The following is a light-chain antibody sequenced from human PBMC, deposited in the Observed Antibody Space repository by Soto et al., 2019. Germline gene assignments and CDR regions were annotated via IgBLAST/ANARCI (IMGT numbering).Light chain of an antibody. CDR1: QSVTTW. J-gene: IGKJ3*01. CDR2: SAS. V-gene: IGKV1-12*01. CDR3: QQASYFPFT. Sequence: DIQMTQSPSFVSVSVGDRVTITCRASQSVTTWLAWYQQRPGKAPRLLIHSASSLRSGVPSRFSGSGSGAEFTLTIGSLHPEDEATYFCQQASYFPFTFGPGTTVAI.